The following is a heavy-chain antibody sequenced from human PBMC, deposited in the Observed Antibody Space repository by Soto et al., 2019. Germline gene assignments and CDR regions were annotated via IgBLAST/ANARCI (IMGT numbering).Heavy chain of an antibody. CDR1: GGSISSYY. V-gene: IGHV4-59*01. CDR2: IYYSGST. Sequence: NPSETLSLTCTVSGGSISSYYWSWIRQPPGKGLEWIGYIYYSGSTNYNPSPKSRVTISVDTSKNQFSLKLSPVTAADTAVYYCARGGGNLDYWGQGTLVTVSS. J-gene: IGHJ4*02. CDR3: ARGGGNLDY. D-gene: IGHD2-15*01.